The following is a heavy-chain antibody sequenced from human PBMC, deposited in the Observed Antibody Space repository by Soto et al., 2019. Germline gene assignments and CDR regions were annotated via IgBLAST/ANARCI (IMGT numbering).Heavy chain of an antibody. CDR3: ARDSALAAGLYYFDY. CDR1: GGSISSGGYY. V-gene: IGHV4-31*03. Sequence: TLSLTCTVSGGSISSGGYYWSWIRQHPGKGLEWIGYIYYSGSTYYNPSLKSRVTISVDTSKNQFSLKLSSVTAADTAVYYCARDSALAAGLYYFDYWGQGTLVTVSS. J-gene: IGHJ4*02. CDR2: IYYSGST. D-gene: IGHD6-13*01.